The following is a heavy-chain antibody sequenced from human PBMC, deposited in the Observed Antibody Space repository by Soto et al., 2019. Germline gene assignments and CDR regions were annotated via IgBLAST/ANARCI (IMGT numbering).Heavy chain of an antibody. CDR1: GFSLSTSGVG. CDR3: AHRQSSGSYSY. D-gene: IGHD1-26*01. V-gene: IGHV2-5*02. Sequence: SGPTLVNPTQTLTLTCTFSGFSLSTSGVGVGWIRQPPGKALEWLALIYWDDDKRYSPSLETRLTITRDTSKNLVVLTMTNMDPVDTATYYCAHRQSSGSYSYWGQGTLVTVSS. CDR2: IYWDDDK. J-gene: IGHJ4*02.